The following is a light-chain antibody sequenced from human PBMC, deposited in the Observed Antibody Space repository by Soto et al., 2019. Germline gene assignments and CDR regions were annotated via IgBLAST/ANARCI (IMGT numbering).Light chain of an antibody. J-gene: IGKJ1*01. V-gene: IGKV1-39*01. CDR3: QQGYTTPGT. CDR1: QSISAH. CDR2: AAT. Sequence: DIQMTQSPSSLSASVGDRVTITCRASQSISAHLNWYQQKPGKAPKVLIYAATNMESGVPSRFSGSGSGTEFTLTISNLQPEDFATYYCQQGYTTPGTFGQGTKVE.